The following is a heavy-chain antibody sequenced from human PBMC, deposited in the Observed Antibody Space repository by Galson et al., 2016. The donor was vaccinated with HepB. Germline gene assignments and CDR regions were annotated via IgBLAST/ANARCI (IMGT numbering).Heavy chain of an antibody. CDR1: GASISGYY. Sequence: ATLSLACTVSGASISGYYLSWLRQPPGKGLEWIGYIYYSGRTNYNPSLKSRVTISVDTSKNQFSLKLSSVTAADTAVYYCARDDSGGWYGFHYGMDVWGQGTTVTVSS. CDR3: ARDDSGGWYGFHYGMDV. J-gene: IGHJ6*02. V-gene: IGHV4-59*01. D-gene: IGHD6-19*01. CDR2: IYYSGRT.